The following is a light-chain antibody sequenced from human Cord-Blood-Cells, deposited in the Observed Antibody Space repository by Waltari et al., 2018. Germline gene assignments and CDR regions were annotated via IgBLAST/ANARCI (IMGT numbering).Light chain of an antibody. J-gene: IGLJ1*01. Sequence: HSALTLSRSVSGSPGQSVTISCSRPSSDVGVYNYVSCYQQHPGKAPKLMIYGVSKRRSGVHDRFSGSKAGNTASRTIAGLQAEDEADCYCCSYAGSDTYVFGTGTKVTGL. V-gene: IGLV2-11*01. CDR1: SSDVGVYNY. CDR3: CSYAGSDTYV. CDR2: GVS.